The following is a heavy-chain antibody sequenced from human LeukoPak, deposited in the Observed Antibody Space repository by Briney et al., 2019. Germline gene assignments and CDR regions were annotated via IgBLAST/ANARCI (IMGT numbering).Heavy chain of an antibody. J-gene: IGHJ4*02. Sequence: GGSLRLSCAASGFTFSSYAMSWVRQAPGKGLEWVSAISVSGSSTYYADSVKGRFTISRDNSKNTLYVQMNSLRAEDTAVYYCAKDQAVAGTLQHYFDYWGQGPLVTVSS. CDR1: GFTFSSYA. CDR3: AKDQAVAGTLQHYFDY. V-gene: IGHV3-23*01. D-gene: IGHD6-19*01. CDR2: ISVSGSST.